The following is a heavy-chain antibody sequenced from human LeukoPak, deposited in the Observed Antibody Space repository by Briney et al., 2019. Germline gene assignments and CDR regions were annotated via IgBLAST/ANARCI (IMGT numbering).Heavy chain of an antibody. J-gene: IGHJ5*02. CDR2: MYYSGDS. D-gene: IGHD1-14*01. V-gene: IGHV4-59*01. CDR1: GVPITDYY. Sequence: SETLSLTCNISGVPITDYYWSWIRLAPRRGLEWIGYMYYSGDSNSNPSLEGRVTMSADTSTNQFSLRLTSVTAADTAIYYCARELPSTGNWFDPWGQGILVTVSS. CDR3: ARELPSTGNWFDP.